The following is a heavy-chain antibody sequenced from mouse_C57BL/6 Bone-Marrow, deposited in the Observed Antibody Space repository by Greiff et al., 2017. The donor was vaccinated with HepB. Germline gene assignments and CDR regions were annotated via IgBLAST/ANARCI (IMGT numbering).Heavy chain of an antibody. V-gene: IGHV14-4*01. D-gene: IGHD1-1*01. CDR2: LDPENGDT. J-gene: IGHJ1*03. CDR1: GFNIKDDY. CDR3: TNYYGSSWGYFDV. Sequence: EVQLQQSGAELVRPGASVKLSCTASGFNIKDDYMHWVKQRPEQGLEWIGWLDPENGDTEYASKFQGKATITADTSSNTAYLQLSSLTSEDTAVYYCTNYYGSSWGYFDVWGTGTTVTVSS.